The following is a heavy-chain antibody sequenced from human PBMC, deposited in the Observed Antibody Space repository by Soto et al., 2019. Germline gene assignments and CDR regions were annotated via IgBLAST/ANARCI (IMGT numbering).Heavy chain of an antibody. CDR3: AREREDYYDSSGYYSFDY. Sequence: SVKVSCKASGGTFSSYAISWVRQAPGQGLEWMGGIIPIFGTANYAQKFQGRVTITADESTSTAYMELSSLRSEDTAVYYCAREREDYYDSSGYYSFDYWGQGTLVTVSS. J-gene: IGHJ4*02. D-gene: IGHD3-22*01. V-gene: IGHV1-69*13. CDR2: IIPIFGTA. CDR1: GGTFSSYA.